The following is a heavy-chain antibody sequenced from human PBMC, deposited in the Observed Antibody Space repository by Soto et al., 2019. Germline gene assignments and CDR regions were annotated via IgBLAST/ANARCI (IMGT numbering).Heavy chain of an antibody. D-gene: IGHD5-12*01. CDR2: IYWDDDK. V-gene: IGHV2-5*02. Sequence: QITLKESGPTLVKPTQTLSMTCTFSRLLGSTRGVGVGWIRQPPGKALEWLALIYWDDDKRYRPSLKSRLSLTKDTSKNQVVLTMTNMDPVDTGTYYCAHKGDGYRGFKYWGQGTLVTVSS. J-gene: IGHJ4*02. CDR1: RLLGSTRGVG. CDR3: AHKGDGYRGFKY.